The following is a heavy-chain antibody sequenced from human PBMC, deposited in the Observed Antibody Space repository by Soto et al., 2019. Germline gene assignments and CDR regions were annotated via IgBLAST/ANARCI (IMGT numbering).Heavy chain of an antibody. CDR1: GFTVSTKY. Sequence: GGSLRLSCAASGFTVSTKYMSWVRQAPGKGLEWVSVISASGTNTFYAGSVKGRFTISRDNSRNTLSLQMNSLRADDTAVYYCALRKTGSYFDYWGEGTLVTVSS. CDR3: ALRKTGSYFDY. CDR2: ISASGTNT. D-gene: IGHD7-27*01. J-gene: IGHJ4*02. V-gene: IGHV3-53*01.